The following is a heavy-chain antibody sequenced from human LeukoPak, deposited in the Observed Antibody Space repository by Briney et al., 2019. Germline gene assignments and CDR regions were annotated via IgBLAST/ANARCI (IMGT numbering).Heavy chain of an antibody. V-gene: IGHV4-4*07. D-gene: IGHD1-26*01. J-gene: IGHJ4*02. CDR2: IYTSGRT. CDR1: GGSISGDY. Sequence: PSETLSLTCTVSGGSISGDYWSWIRQPAGTGLEWIGRIYTSGRTIYNPSLKSRVTMSVDTSKNQFSLKLSSVTAADTAVYYCARAAHSGSLAPFDYWGQGTLVTVSS. CDR3: ARAAHSGSLAPFDY.